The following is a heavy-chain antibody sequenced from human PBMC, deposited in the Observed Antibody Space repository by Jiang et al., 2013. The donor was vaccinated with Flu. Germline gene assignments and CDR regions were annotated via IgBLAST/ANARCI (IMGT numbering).Heavy chain of an antibody. Sequence: KISCQAFGYNFATSWIGWVRQKPGKGLEWMGMIYPGDSETRYSPSFQGQVTISADKSISTAYLQWSSLKASDTAIYYCAKLVDVYGDPRWFKYWGQGTLVTVSS. V-gene: IGHV5-51*01. D-gene: IGHD4/OR15-4a*01. CDR3: AKLVDVYGDPRWFKY. CDR1: GYNFATSW. J-gene: IGHJ4*01. CDR2: IYPGDSET.